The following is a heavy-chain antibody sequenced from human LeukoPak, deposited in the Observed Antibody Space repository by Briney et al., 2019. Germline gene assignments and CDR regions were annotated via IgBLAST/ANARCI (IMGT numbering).Heavy chain of an antibody. Sequence: PSETLSLTCTVSGGSISSYYWSWIRQPPGKGLEWIGYIYYSGSTNYNPSLKSRVTISVDTSKNQFSLKLSSVTAADTAVYYCARGVQIAAAGFSPPWFDPWGQGTLVTVSS. V-gene: IGHV4-59*01. CDR2: IYYSGST. CDR3: ARGVQIAAAGFSPPWFDP. J-gene: IGHJ5*02. D-gene: IGHD6-13*01. CDR1: GGSISSYY.